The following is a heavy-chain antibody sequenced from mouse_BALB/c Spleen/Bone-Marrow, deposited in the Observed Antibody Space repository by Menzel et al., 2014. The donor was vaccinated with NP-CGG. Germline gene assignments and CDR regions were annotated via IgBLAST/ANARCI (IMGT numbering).Heavy chain of an antibody. CDR2: ISSGGST. CDR1: GFTFSSYA. Sequence: EVQLVESGGGLVKPGGSLKLSCAASGFTFSSYAMSWVRQTPEKRLEWVASISSGGSTYYPDSVKGRFTISRDNARNILYLQMSSLRSEDTAMYYCAGGGFRYFDVWGAGTTVTVSS. V-gene: IGHV5-6-5*01. D-gene: IGHD3-2*02. CDR3: AGGGFRYFDV. J-gene: IGHJ1*01.